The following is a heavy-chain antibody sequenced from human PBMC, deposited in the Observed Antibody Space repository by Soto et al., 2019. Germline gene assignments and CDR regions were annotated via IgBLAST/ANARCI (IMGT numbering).Heavy chain of an antibody. D-gene: IGHD3-16*01. Sequence: CLRLSCAAWGFSVSSNYMSWVRQAPGKGLEWISIIYSGGSTYYAESVKGRFTISRDNSKNTLYLQMYSLRAEDTAVYYCARDSIEGGYCYYYGLDVWGQGTTVTV. CDR2: IYSGGST. CDR3: ARDSIEGGYCYYYGLDV. J-gene: IGHJ6*02. CDR1: GFSVSSNY. V-gene: IGHV3-53*01.